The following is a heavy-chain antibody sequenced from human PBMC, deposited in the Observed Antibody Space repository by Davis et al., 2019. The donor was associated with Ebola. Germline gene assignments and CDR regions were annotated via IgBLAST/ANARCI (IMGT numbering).Heavy chain of an antibody. CDR3: ARRVGARSGFDY. V-gene: IGHV1-8*01. Sequence: AASVKVSCKASGNTFTSYDINWVRQATGQGLEWMGWMNPNSGNTGYAQKFQGRITMTRNISISTAYMELSSLRSEDTAVYYCARRVGARSGFDYWGQGSLVTVSS. J-gene: IGHJ4*02. CDR2: MNPNSGNT. CDR1: GNTFTSYD. D-gene: IGHD1-26*01.